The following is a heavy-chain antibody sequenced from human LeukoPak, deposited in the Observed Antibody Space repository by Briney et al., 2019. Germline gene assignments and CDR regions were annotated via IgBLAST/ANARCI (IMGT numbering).Heavy chain of an antibody. CDR3: AKDHRYYYGSGSPTYDY. CDR2: ISGSGGST. V-gene: IGHV3-23*01. Sequence: GGSLRLSGAASAFTFSSYAMSWVRQAPGKGLEWVSAISGSGGSTYYADSVKGRFTISRDNSKNTPYLQMNSLRAEDTAVYYCAKDHRYYYGSGSPTYDYWGQGTLVTVSS. D-gene: IGHD3-10*01. CDR1: AFTFSSYA. J-gene: IGHJ4*02.